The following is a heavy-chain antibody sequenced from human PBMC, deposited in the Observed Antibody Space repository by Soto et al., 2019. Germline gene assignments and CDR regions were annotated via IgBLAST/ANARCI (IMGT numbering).Heavy chain of an antibody. J-gene: IGHJ5*02. CDR2: INHSGST. CDR1: GGSFSGYY. V-gene: IGHV4-34*01. D-gene: IGHD6-13*01. CDR3: ARGLYSSSWHTLNWFEP. Sequence: SETLSLTCAVYGGSFSGYYWSWIRQPPGKGLEWIGEINHSGSTNYNPSLKSRVTISVDTSKNQFSLKLSSVTAADTAVYYCARGLYSSSWHTLNWFEPWGQGTLVTVS.